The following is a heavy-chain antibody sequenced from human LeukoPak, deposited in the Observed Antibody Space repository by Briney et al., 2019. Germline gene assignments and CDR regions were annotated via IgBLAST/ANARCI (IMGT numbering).Heavy chain of an antibody. CDR2: IRGSGGTT. J-gene: IGHJ4*02. CDR3: VRAYPAFDY. CDR1: GFTFSSYA. V-gene: IGHV3-23*01. Sequence: PGGSLRLSCAASGFTFSSYAMSWVRQAPGKGLEWVSTIRGSGGTTYYADSVKGRFTISRDNSKNTLYLQMNSLRAEGTAVYYCVRAYPAFDYWGQGTLVTVSS.